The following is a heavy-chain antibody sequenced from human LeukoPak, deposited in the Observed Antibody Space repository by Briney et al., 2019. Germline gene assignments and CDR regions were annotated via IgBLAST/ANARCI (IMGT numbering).Heavy chain of an antibody. J-gene: IGHJ4*02. V-gene: IGHV3-64*01. CDR1: GFPFSSYA. CDR2: ISSNGGST. Sequence: GGSLRLSCAASGFPFSSYAMHWVRQAPGKGLEYVSAISSNGGSTSYANSVKGRFTISRDNSKNTLYLQMGSLRAEDMAVYYCARSSIVVVSILDYWGQGTRVSVSS. D-gene: IGHD2-2*01. CDR3: ARSSIVVVSILDY.